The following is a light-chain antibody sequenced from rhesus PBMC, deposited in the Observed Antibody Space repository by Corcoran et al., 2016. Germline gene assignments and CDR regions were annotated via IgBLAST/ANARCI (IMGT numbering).Light chain of an antibody. CDR2: EVS. V-gene: IGLV2-32*01. Sequence: QAALTQPRSVSGSPGQSVTISCTGTSSDIGGYNFVSWYQMHPGTAPKLMIYEVSKRPSGVSDRFSGSKSGNTASLTISGLQAEDEADYYCCSYAGSYSLYIFGGGTRLTVL. CDR3: CSYAGSYSLYI. CDR1: SSDIGGYNF. J-gene: IGLJ1*01.